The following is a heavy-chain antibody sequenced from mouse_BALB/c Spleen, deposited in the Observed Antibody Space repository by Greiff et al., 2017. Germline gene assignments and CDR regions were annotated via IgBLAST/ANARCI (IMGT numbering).Heavy chain of an antibody. Sequence: EVKLVESGGDLVKPGGSLKLSCAASGFTFSSYGMSWVRQTPDKRLGWVATISSGGSYTYYPDSVKGRFTISRDNAKNTLYLQMSSLKSEDTAMYYCARHESLGYFDYWGQGTTLTVSS. J-gene: IGHJ2*01. CDR2: ISSGGSYT. CDR1: GFTFSSYG. CDR3: ARHESLGYFDY. D-gene: IGHD3-1*01. V-gene: IGHV5-6*02.